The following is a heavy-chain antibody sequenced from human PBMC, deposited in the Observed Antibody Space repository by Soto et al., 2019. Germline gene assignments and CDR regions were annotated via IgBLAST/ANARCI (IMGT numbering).Heavy chain of an antibody. Sequence: GSLRLSCAAAGFMFINYGMSCGRQAPGKWLQWVATIHPSGGSTHYAESVRGRFTISRDNSRDTLYLQMNSLTAEDTAVYYCAKDPSTGAPDCWGQGAQVTV. J-gene: IGHJ4*02. V-gene: IGHV3-23*01. CDR1: GFMFINYG. D-gene: IGHD2-8*02. CDR2: IHPSGGST. CDR3: AKDPSTGAPDC.